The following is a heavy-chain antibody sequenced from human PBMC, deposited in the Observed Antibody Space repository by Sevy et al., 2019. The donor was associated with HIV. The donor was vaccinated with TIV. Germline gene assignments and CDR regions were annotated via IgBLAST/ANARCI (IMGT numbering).Heavy chain of an antibody. Sequence: GGSLRLSCAASGFTFDNFAMHWVRQAPGKGLEWVSGISWNSAKIGYADSVKGRLTISRDNTKNSLYLQMNSLRAEDTALYYCAIDMKAAAAGTGYYYYGMDVWGQGTTVTVSS. J-gene: IGHJ6*02. CDR3: AIDMKAAAAGTGYYYYGMDV. CDR1: GFTFDNFA. V-gene: IGHV3-9*01. D-gene: IGHD6-13*01. CDR2: ISWNSAKI.